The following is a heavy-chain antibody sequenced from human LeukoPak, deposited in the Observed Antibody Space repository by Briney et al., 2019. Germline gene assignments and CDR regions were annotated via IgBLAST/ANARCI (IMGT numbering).Heavy chain of an antibody. CDR1: GGSISSSSYY. Sequence: SETLSLTCTVSGGSISSSSYYWGWIRQPPGKGLEWIGSIYYSGSTYYNPSLKSRVTISVDTSKNQFSLKLSSVTAADTAVYYCARHTVGASFDYWGQGTLVTVSS. CDR2: IYYSGST. J-gene: IGHJ4*02. V-gene: IGHV4-39*01. D-gene: IGHD1-26*01. CDR3: ARHTVGASFDY.